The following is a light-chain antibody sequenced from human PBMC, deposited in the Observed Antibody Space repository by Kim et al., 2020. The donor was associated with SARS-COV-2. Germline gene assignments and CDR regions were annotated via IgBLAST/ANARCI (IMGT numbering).Light chain of an antibody. J-gene: IGLJ3*02. CDR2: RDN. CDR1: SNNVGDQG. CDR3: SAWDSSLSVWV. Sequence: QTATLTCPGNSNNVGDQGAAWLQQHQGHPPKLLSYRDNNRPSGISERFSAFRSGNTASLTISGLQPEDEADYYCSAWDSSLSVWVFGGGTKLTVL. V-gene: IGLV10-54*04.